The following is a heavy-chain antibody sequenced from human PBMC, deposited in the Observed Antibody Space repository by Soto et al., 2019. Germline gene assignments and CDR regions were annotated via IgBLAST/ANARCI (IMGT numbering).Heavy chain of an antibody. V-gene: IGHV1-69*13. D-gene: IGHD2-2*01. CDR1: GGTFSSYA. J-gene: IGHJ6*02. CDR3: ARVAAGGYCSSTSCYASGMDV. Sequence: VASVKVSCKASGGTFSSYAISWVRQAPGQGLEWMGGIIPIFGTANYAQKFQGRVTITADESTSTAYMELSSLRSEDTAVYYCARVAAGGYCSSTSCYASGMDVWG. CDR2: IIPIFGTA.